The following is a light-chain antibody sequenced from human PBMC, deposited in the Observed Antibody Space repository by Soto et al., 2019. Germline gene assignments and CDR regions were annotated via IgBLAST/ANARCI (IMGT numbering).Light chain of an antibody. CDR2: AAS. V-gene: IGKV3-15*01. Sequence: ETVMTQSPATLSVPPGERATLSCRASQSVSSNLAWYQQTPGQAPRLLIFAASTRATGIPARFSGSGSGTEFTLTISSLQSEDFAVYYCQQYNDWPRTFGQGTNLQIK. CDR3: QQYNDWPRT. J-gene: IGKJ2*01. CDR1: QSVSSN.